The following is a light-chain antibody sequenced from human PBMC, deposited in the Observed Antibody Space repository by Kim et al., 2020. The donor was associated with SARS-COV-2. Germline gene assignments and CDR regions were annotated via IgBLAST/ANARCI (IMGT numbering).Light chain of an antibody. Sequence: DIQMTQSPSSLSASIGDRVSITCRASQAIGNNLGWYQQKPGEVPKLLIYRASTLQPGVPSRFSGSESGTDFTLIISSLQPGDVATYFCQQHKSAPYTFGPGTKVDIK. CDR1: QAIGNN. J-gene: IGKJ3*01. CDR3: QQHKSAPYT. V-gene: IGKV1-27*01. CDR2: RAS.